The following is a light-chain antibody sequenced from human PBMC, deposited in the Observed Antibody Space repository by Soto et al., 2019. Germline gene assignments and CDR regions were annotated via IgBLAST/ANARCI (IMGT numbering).Light chain of an antibody. CDR2: DAS. V-gene: IGKV1-5*01. CDR1: QSVSYW. CDR3: QQYGFS. J-gene: IGKJ3*01. Sequence: DIHMTQSPSTLSASVGDRVTITCRASQSVSYWLAWYQQKPGKAPKLLIHDASSLESGVPSRFRDGGSGQEFTLTISGLQPDDFATYYCQQYGFSFGPGTKVEMK.